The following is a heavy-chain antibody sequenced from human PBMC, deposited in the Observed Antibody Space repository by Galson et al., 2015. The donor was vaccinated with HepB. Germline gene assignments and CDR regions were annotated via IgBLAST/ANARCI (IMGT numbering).Heavy chain of an antibody. D-gene: IGHD3-10*01. CDR1: GGSFSSYY. Sequence: SETLSLTCAVYGGSFSSYYWSWIRQPPGKGLEWIGYIYYSGSTNYNPSLKSRVTISVDTSKNQFSLKLSSVTAADTAVYYCARGRTRGVITTWFDPWGQGTLVTVSS. V-gene: IGHV4-59*01. CDR2: IYYSGST. CDR3: ARGRTRGVITTWFDP. J-gene: IGHJ5*02.